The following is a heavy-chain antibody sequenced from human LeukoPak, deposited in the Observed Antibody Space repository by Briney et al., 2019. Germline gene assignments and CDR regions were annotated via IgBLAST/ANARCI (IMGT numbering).Heavy chain of an antibody. CDR1: GFTVSSNY. J-gene: IGHJ3*01. Sequence: GGSLRLSCAASGFTVSSNYMSWVRQAPGKGLAWVSRISRDGTITNYADSVKGRFTISRDNAKNTLYLQMNSLRAEDTAVFYCVREIGAPGSFDFWGPGTMVAVSS. CDR2: ISRDGTIT. CDR3: VREIGAPGSFDF. V-gene: IGHV3-74*01. D-gene: IGHD6-13*01.